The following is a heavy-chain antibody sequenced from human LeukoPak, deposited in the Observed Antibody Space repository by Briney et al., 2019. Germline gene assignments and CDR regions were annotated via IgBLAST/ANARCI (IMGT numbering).Heavy chain of an antibody. V-gene: IGHV1-18*01. D-gene: IGHD1-26*01. Sequence: ASVKVSCKASGYTFTTSGITWVRQAPGQRLEWMGWISGYNGNTKYGQDFQGRVTMTTDTSTTTAYMELRSLRSADTAVYYCARGGRGGSNHFDYRGQGTLVTVSS. J-gene: IGHJ4*02. CDR2: ISGYNGNT. CDR3: ARGGRGGSNHFDY. CDR1: GYTFTTSG.